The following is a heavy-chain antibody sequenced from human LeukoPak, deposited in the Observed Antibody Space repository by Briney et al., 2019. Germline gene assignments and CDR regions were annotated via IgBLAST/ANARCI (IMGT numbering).Heavy chain of an antibody. Sequence: GGSLRLSCGASGFIFTNYWMHWVRQAPGKGLVWVSRINGDVSSTSYADSVKGRFTISRDNARNTLYLQMNSLRAEDTAVYYCASSSVSDNPNAMDVWDQGTTVTVSS. CDR3: ASSSVSDNPNAMDV. J-gene: IGHJ6*02. V-gene: IGHV3-74*01. CDR1: GFIFTNYW. CDR2: INGDVSST. D-gene: IGHD1-14*01.